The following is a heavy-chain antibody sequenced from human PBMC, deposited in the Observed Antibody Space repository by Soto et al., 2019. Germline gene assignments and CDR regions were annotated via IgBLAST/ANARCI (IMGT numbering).Heavy chain of an antibody. CDR3: ARGATMVRRRGAYYFGY. CDR1: GYTFTSYD. D-gene: IGHD3-10*01. V-gene: IGHV1-8*01. CDR2: MNPNSGNT. J-gene: IGHJ4*02. Sequence: QVQLVQSGAEVKKPGASVKVSCKASGYTFTSYDINWVRQATGQGLEWMGWMNPNSGNTSYAQKFQGRVTMTRNTSISTAYMELSSLRSEGPAVDYCARGATMVRRRGAYYFGYWGQGTLVTVSS.